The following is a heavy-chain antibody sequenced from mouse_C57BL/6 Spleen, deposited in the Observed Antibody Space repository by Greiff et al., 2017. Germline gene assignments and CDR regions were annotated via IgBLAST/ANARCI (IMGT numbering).Heavy chain of an antibody. Sequence: QVQLQQPGAELVKPGASVTLSCKASGYTFTSYWMHWVKQRPGQGLEWIGMIHPNSGSTNYNEKFKSKATLTVDKSSSTAYMQLSSLTSEDSAVYYCARWLYYGSSGAMDYWGQGTSVTVSS. CDR2: IHPNSGST. CDR3: ARWLYYGSSGAMDY. J-gene: IGHJ4*01. CDR1: GYTFTSYW. V-gene: IGHV1-64*01. D-gene: IGHD1-1*01.